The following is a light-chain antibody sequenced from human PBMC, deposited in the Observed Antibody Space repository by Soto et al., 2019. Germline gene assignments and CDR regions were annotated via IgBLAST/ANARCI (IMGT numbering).Light chain of an antibody. Sequence: QVGLAHPASVSGSPGQSITISCTGTSSDVGAYNYVSWYQQYPGKAPKLMIYGATNRPSGVSNRFSGSKTGNTASLTISGLQAEDEADYYCFSHRGGDSHVFGTGTKVTVL. J-gene: IGLJ1*01. CDR3: FSHRGGDSHV. CDR2: GAT. V-gene: IGLV2-14*01. CDR1: SSDVGAYNY.